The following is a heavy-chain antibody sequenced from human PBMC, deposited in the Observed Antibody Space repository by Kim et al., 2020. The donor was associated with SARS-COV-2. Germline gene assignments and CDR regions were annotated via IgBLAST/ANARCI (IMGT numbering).Heavy chain of an antibody. J-gene: IGHJ6*02. CDR3: AKNWDGGVAAGSDV. Sequence: GGSLRLSCAASGFSFSIYGMHWVRQAPGKGLEWVAAISYEGSYIYYGDDVKGRFTISRYNSKNTLYLEMNILRVEDTAVYYCAKNWDGGVAAGSDVWGRG. CDR2: ISYEGSYI. D-gene: IGHD6-13*01. CDR1: GFSFSIYG. V-gene: IGHV3-30*18.